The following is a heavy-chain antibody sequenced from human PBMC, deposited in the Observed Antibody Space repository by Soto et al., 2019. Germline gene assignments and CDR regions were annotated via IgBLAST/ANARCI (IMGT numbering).Heavy chain of an antibody. Sequence: PGESLKISCKGSGYSFTSYWISWVRQMPGKGLEWMGRIDPSDSYTNYSPSFQGHVTISADKSIGTAYLQWSSLKASDTAMYYCARPGLIWGYYYYGMDVWGQGTTVTVSS. CDR1: GYSFTSYW. V-gene: IGHV5-10-1*01. D-gene: IGHD3-16*01. CDR3: ARPGLIWGYYYYGMDV. J-gene: IGHJ6*02. CDR2: IDPSDSYT.